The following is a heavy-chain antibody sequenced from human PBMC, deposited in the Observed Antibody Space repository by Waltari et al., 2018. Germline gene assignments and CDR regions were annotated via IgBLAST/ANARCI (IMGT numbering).Heavy chain of an antibody. CDR3: ARGGFGFNAGRFDS. CDR2: TYYRSKWYS. CDR1: GDSVSSNSAI. V-gene: IGHV6-1*01. D-gene: IGHD3-10*01. Sequence: QVQLQQSGPGLVKPSQTLSLTCAISGDSVSSNSAIWHWIRQSPSRGLEWLGRTYYRSKWYSDSAVSVKSRITINPDTSKNQFSLQLNSVTPEDTAVYYCARGGFGFNAGRFDSWGRGTLVTVTS. J-gene: IGHJ4*02.